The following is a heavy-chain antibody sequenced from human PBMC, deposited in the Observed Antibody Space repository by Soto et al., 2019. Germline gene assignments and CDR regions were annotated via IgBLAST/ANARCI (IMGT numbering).Heavy chain of an antibody. CDR3: TRVGPSSTQDY. D-gene: IGHD2-2*01. CDR2: TRNKANGYTT. Sequence: EVQLVESGGGLVQPGGSLRLSCAASGLTFSDPYMDWVRQAPGKGLEWVGRTRNKANGYTTEYATSVKGRFTISRDDSKNSLYLQMNSLKTEDTAVYYCTRVGPSSTQDYWGQGTLVTVSS. V-gene: IGHV3-72*01. J-gene: IGHJ4*02. CDR1: GLTFSDPY.